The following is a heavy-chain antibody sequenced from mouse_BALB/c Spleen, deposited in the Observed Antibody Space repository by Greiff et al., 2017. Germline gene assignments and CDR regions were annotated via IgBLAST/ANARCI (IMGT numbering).Heavy chain of an antibody. CDR3: ARGGTIYYGNDGAMDY. CDR2: ISTYYGDA. J-gene: IGHJ4*01. D-gene: IGHD2-2*01. Sequence: VQLQQSGAELVRPGVSVKISCKGSGYTFTDYAMHWVKQSHAKSLEWIGVISTYYGDASYNQKFKGKATMTVDKSSSTAYMELARLTSEDSAIYYCARGGTIYYGNDGAMDYWGQGTSVTVSS. CDR1: GYTFTDYA. V-gene: IGHV1S137*01.